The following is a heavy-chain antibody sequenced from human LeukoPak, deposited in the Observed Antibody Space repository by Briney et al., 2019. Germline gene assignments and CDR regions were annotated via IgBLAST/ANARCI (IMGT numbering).Heavy chain of an antibody. CDR3: ARDQYSSSSGYYYYGMDV. CDR1: GGTFSSYA. V-gene: IGHV1-69*13. CDR2: IIPIFGTA. Sequence: SVKVSCKASGGTFSSYAISWVRQALGQGLEWMGGIIPIFGTANYAQKFQGRVTITADESTSTAYMELSSLRSEDTAVYYCARDQYSSSSGYYYYGMDVWGQGTTVTVSS. D-gene: IGHD6-6*01. J-gene: IGHJ6*02.